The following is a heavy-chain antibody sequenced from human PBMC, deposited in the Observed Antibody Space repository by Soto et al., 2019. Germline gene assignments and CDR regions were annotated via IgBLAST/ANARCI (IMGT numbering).Heavy chain of an antibody. CDR1: GGSISSYY. CDR3: ASERGYSRYESPYYFAY. V-gene: IGHV4-59*01. Sequence: SETLSLTCTVSGGSISSYYWSWIRQPPGKGLEWIGYIYYSGSTNYNPSLKSRVTISVDTSKNQFSLKLSSVTASDTAVYYCASERGYSRYESPYYFAYWGEGTFVTVSS. D-gene: IGHD5-12*01. J-gene: IGHJ4*02. CDR2: IYYSGST.